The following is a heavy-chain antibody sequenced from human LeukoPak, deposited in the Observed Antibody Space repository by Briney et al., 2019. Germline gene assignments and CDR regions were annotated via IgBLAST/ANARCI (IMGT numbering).Heavy chain of an antibody. Sequence: GGSLRLSCAASGFTFSSYSMNWVRQAPGKGLEWVSSISSSSSYIYYADSVKGRFTSSRDNAKNTLYLQMNSLRAEDTAVYYCAGDGGSGSLGAFDIWGQGTMVTVSS. CDR1: GFTFSSYS. CDR3: AGDGGSGSLGAFDI. D-gene: IGHD3-10*01. V-gene: IGHV3-21*01. J-gene: IGHJ3*02. CDR2: ISSSSSYI.